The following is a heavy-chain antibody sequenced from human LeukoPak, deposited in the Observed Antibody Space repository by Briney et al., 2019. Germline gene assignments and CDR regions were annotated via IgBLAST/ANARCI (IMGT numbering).Heavy chain of an antibody. CDR3: AKGSYGTYGMDV. D-gene: IGHD1-26*01. J-gene: IGHJ6*02. CDR2: ISYDGSNK. V-gene: IGHV3-30-3*01. Sequence: GGSLRLSCAASGFTFSSYAMHWVRQAPGKGLEWVAVISYDGSNKYYADSVKGRFTISRDNSKNTLYLQMNSLRAEDTAVYYCAKGSYGTYGMDVWGQGTTVTVSS. CDR1: GFTFSSYA.